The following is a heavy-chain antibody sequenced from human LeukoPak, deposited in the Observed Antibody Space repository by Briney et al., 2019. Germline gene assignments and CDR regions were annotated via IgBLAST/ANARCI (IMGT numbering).Heavy chain of an antibody. V-gene: IGHV4-61*08. Sequence: SETLSLTCTVSGGSISSGDYYWSWIRQPPGKGLEWNGYIYYSGSTNYNPSLKSRVTISVDTSKNQFSLKLSSVTAADTAVYYCARKSGIAAAPEDYYYGMDVWGQGTTVTVSS. D-gene: IGHD6-13*01. CDR3: ARKSGIAAAPEDYYYGMDV. J-gene: IGHJ6*02. CDR1: GGSISSGDYY. CDR2: IYYSGST.